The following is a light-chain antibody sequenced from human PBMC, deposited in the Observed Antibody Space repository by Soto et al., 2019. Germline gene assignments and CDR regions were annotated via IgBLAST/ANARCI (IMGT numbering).Light chain of an antibody. CDR2: DVT. CDR1: NSDVGGYNS. J-gene: IGLJ2*01. V-gene: IGLV2-11*01. CDR3: CSYAGTLHVV. Sequence: QSVLTQPRSVSGSPGQSVTISCTGTNSDVGGYNSVSWYQQHPGKAPKLMIYDVTERPSGVPHRFSGSQSGNTASLTISGLQAEDEGDYYCCSYAGTLHVVFGGGTKLTVL.